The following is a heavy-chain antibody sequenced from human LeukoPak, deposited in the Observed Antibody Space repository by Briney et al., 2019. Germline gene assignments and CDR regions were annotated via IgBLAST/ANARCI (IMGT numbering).Heavy chain of an antibody. V-gene: IGHV3-7*01. CDR3: AREVTPYY. D-gene: IGHD4-23*01. CDR2: IKQDGSEK. Sequence: GGSLRLSCVASGFTFSDYYMTCVRQPPGKGLEWVANIKQDGSEKYYVDSVKGRFTISRDNAKNSLFLQMNSLRAEDTAVYYCAREVTPYYWGQGTLVTVSS. J-gene: IGHJ4*02. CDR1: GFTFSDYY.